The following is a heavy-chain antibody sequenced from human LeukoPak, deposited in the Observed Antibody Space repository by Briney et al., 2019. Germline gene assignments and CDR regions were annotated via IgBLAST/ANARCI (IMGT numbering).Heavy chain of an antibody. CDR2: ITNSGGST. J-gene: IGHJ4*02. Sequence: GGSLRLSCAASGFTSSNCAMSWVRQAPGKGLEWVSIITNSGGSTYYADSVKGRFTISRDSSKNTLYLQMNSLRAEDTAVYYCAKPSGGWYVFDSWGQGTLVTVSS. CDR1: GFTSSNCA. V-gene: IGHV3-23*01. D-gene: IGHD6-13*01. CDR3: AKPSGGWYVFDS.